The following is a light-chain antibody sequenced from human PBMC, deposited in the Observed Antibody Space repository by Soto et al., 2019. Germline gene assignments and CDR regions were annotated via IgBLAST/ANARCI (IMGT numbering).Light chain of an antibody. CDR1: QSISDW. CDR2: DAS. Sequence: DIQMTQSPSTLSASVGDRVTITFRASQSISDWLAWFRLKPGKAPKLLIYDASSLESGVPSRFSGSGSGTEFTLTISSLQPEDFATYYCQQSYRTPVTFGGGTKVDI. V-gene: IGKV1-5*01. CDR3: QQSYRTPVT. J-gene: IGKJ4*01.